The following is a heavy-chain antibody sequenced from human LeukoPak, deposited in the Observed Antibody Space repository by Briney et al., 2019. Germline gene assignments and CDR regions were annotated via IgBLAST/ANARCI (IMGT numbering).Heavy chain of an antibody. CDR2: VYYSGST. V-gene: IGHV4-59*02. CDR1: GGSVNNYY. CDR3: ARVLDLSKRGLDAFDI. D-gene: IGHD3-16*01. J-gene: IGHJ3*02. Sequence: SETLSLTCTVSGGSVNNYYWNWIRQPPGKGLEWIGYVYYSGSTNYNPSLKSRVTISVDTSKKQFSLKLSSATAADTAVYYCARVLDLSKRGLDAFDIWGQGTMVTVSS.